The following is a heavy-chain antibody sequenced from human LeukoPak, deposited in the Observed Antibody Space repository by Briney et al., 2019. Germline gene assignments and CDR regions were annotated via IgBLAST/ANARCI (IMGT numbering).Heavy chain of an antibody. CDR2: ISSSSSYI. V-gene: IGHV3-21*01. J-gene: IGHJ4*02. D-gene: IGHD2-2*01. CDR1: GFTFSSYS. Sequence: GGSLRLSCAASGFTFSSYSMNWVRQAPGKGLEWFSSISSSSSYIYYADSVKGRFTNSRENAKNSLYLQMNSLRAEDTAVYYCARDRMYCSSTSCTFFDYWGQGTLVTVSS. CDR3: ARDRMYCSSTSCTFFDY.